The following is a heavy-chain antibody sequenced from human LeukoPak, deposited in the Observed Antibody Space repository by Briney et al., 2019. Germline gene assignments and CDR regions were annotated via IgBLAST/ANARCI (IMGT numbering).Heavy chain of an antibody. CDR3: ARGASCGGDCYWEDYYYYGTDV. V-gene: IGHV4-34*01. CDR1: GESFSGYH. CDR2: ISDSGTT. D-gene: IGHD2-21*02. Sequence: SETLSLTCAVYGESFSGYHWSWIRQPPGKGLEWIGEISDSGTTKYSPSLKSRVTISVDTSKNQFSLKLSSVTAADTAVYYCARGASCGGDCYWEDYYYYGTDVWGQGTTVTVSS. J-gene: IGHJ6*02.